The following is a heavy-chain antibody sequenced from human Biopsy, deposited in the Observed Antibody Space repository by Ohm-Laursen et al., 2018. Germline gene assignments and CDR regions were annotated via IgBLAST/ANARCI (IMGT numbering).Heavy chain of an antibody. CDR1: GFTFSNYA. CDR2: INTSGGST. Sequence: SLRLSCAASGFTFSNYAMSWVRQAPGKGLEWVSVINTSGGSTHYAVSVKGRFTISRDNSKNTLYLRMNSLRVEDTAVYYCAKPADSYGSEFYFDYWGQGTLVTVSS. CDR3: AKPADSYGSEFYFDY. V-gene: IGHV3-23*01. J-gene: IGHJ4*02. D-gene: IGHD4-17*01.